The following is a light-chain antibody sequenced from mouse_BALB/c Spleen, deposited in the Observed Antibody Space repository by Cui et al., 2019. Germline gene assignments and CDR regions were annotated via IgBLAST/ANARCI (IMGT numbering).Light chain of an antibody. CDR3: QQHYSTPWT. CDR1: QDVSTA. J-gene: IGKJ1*01. V-gene: IGKV6-25*01. Sequence: DIVMTQSHKFMSTSVRYRVSITCKASQDVSTAVAWYQQKPGQSPKLLIYWASTRRTGVPDRFTGSGSGTDYTLTISSVQAEDLALYYCQQHYSTPWTFGGGTKLEIK. CDR2: WAS.